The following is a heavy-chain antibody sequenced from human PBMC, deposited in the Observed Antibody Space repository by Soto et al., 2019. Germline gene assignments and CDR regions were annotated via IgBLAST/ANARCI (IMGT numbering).Heavy chain of an antibody. CDR3: AKNSLLVGNPYYFDY. D-gene: IGHD1-26*01. J-gene: IGHJ4*02. CDR1: GYTFTGYY. CDR2: INPNSGDT. Sequence: ASVKVSCKASGYTFTGYYMHWVRQAPGQGLEWMGWINPNSGDTNYAQKFQGWVTMSRDTSINTAYMELSRLKSDDTAVYYCAKNSLLVGNPYYFDYWSQGTLVTVSS. V-gene: IGHV1-2*04.